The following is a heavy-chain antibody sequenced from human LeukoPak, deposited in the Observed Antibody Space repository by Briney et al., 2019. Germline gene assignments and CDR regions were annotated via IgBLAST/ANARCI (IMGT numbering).Heavy chain of an antibody. V-gene: IGHV1-2*02. D-gene: IGHD6-13*01. Sequence: GASVKVSCKASGYSFTDYYIQWVRQAPGQGLEWMAWINPNSGATNYAQKFQGRVTMTRDTSITTAYVELSRLRSDDTAIYYCARDLPYSTSPSQFDYWGQGTLVTVSS. CDR2: INPNSGAT. J-gene: IGHJ4*02. CDR3: ARDLPYSTSPSQFDY. CDR1: GYSFTDYY.